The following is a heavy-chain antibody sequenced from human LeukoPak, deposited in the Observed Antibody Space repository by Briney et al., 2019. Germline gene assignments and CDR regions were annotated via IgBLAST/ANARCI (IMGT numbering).Heavy chain of an antibody. CDR2: IDPSDSYT. Sequence: GESLKISCTGSGYSFSNYWITWVRQLPGKGLEWMGRIDPSDSYTTYSPSFQGHVTISADMSISTAYVQWSSLKASDTAMYYCARHGACGGDCYTDYWGQGTRVTLSS. D-gene: IGHD2-21*02. CDR3: ARHGACGGDCYTDY. J-gene: IGHJ4*02. V-gene: IGHV5-10-1*01. CDR1: GYSFSNYW.